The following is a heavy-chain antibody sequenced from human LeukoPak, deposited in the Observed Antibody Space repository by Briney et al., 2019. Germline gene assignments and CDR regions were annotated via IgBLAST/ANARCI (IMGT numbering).Heavy chain of an antibody. Sequence: KSSETLSLTCTVSGGSISSYYWSWIRQPPGKGLEWIGYIYYSGSTNYNPSLKRRVTISVDTSKNQCSLRLSSVTAADTAVYYCASRLWRQNWGQGTLVTGSS. CDR1: GGSISSYY. CDR2: IYYSGST. D-gene: IGHD2-21*01. V-gene: IGHV4-59*01. J-gene: IGHJ4*02. CDR3: ASRLWRQN.